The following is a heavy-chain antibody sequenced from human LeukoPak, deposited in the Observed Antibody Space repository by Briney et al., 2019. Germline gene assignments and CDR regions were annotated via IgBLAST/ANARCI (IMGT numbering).Heavy chain of an antibody. CDR2: IKRDGSQK. V-gene: IGHV3-7*01. CDR3: ARLGLEVGGPNWFDP. D-gene: IGHD1-1*01. CDR1: GFTFSNYW. Sequence: GGSLRPSCAASGFTFSNYWMGWVRQAPGKGLEWVAHIKRDGSQKYYLDSVKGRFTISRDNAKNSLYLQMNSLRVEDTAVYYCARLGLEVGGPNWFDPWGQGTLVTVSS. J-gene: IGHJ5*02.